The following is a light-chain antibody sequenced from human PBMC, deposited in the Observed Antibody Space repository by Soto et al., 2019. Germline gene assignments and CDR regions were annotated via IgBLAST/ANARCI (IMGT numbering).Light chain of an antibody. J-gene: IGKJ1*01. Sequence: EIVLTQSPGTLSSSPGERATLSCRASESVSSNYLAWYQQRPGQAPRLLIYAVSNRARGIPDRFGGSGSGTDFTVNVSRLEPEDFAVYYCQQYGSAPWTFGQGTKV. CDR2: AVS. CDR3: QQYGSAPWT. V-gene: IGKV3-20*01. CDR1: ESVSSNY.